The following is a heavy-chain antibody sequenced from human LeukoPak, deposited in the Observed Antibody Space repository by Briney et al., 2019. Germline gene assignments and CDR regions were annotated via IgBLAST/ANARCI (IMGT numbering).Heavy chain of an antibody. D-gene: IGHD3-22*01. J-gene: IGHJ4*02. V-gene: IGHV4-31*03. Sequence: SQTLSLTCTVSGGSISSGGYYWSWIRQHPGKGLEWIGYIYYSGSTYYNPSLKSRVTISVDTSKNQFSLKLSSVTAADTAVYYCARFYDSSGYYHDCWGQGTLVTVSS. CDR3: ARFYDSSGYYHDC. CDR1: GGSISSGGYY. CDR2: IYYSGST.